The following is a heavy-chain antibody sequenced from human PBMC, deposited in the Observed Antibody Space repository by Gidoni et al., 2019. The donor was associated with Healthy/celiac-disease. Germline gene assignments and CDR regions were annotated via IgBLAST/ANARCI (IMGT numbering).Heavy chain of an antibody. CDR1: GFTFSSYS. J-gene: IGHJ5*02. CDR3: ARDADNGFDP. CDR2: ISRSSSYI. V-gene: IGHV3-21*01. D-gene: IGHD2-8*01. Sequence: EVQLVESGGDLVKPGGSLRLSCAASGFTFSSYSMNWVRQAPGKGLEWVSSISRSSSYIYYADSVKGRFTISRDNAKNSLYLQMNSLRAEDTAVYYCARDADNGFDPWGQGTLVTVSS.